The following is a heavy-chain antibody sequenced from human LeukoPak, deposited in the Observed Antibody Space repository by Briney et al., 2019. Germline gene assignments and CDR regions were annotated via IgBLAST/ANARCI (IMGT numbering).Heavy chain of an antibody. CDR3: ARGRGIAAAGRVNWFDP. V-gene: IGHV4-34*01. D-gene: IGHD6-13*01. CDR2: INHSGST. CDR1: GGSFSGYY. Sequence: SETLSLTCAVYGGSFSGYYWSWIRQPPGKGLEWIGEINHSGSTNYNPSLKSRVTISVDTSKNQFSLKLSSVTAADTAVYYCARGRGIAAAGRVNWFDPWGQGTLVTVSS. J-gene: IGHJ5*02.